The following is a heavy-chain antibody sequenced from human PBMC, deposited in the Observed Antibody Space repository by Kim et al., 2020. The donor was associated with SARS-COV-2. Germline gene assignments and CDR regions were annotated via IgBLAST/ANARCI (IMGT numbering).Heavy chain of an antibody. J-gene: IGHJ2*01. Sequence: YTDHVKGRLTIPRDNTKNPLYLQMNSLRAEDTAVYYCARVSAAGYWYFDLWGRGTLVTVSS. D-gene: IGHD6-25*01. V-gene: IGHV3-53*01. CDR3: ARVSAAGYWYFDL.